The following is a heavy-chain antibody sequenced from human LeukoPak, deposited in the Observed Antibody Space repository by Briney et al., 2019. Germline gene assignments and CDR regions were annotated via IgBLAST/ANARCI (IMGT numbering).Heavy chain of an antibody. CDR2: IYYSGST. V-gene: IGHV4-59*01. D-gene: IGHD1-26*01. CDR1: GGSISSSY. J-gene: IGHJ5*02. CDR3: ARGPFLVGATEFDP. Sequence: SETLSLTCTVSGGSISSSYWSWIRQPPGKGLEWIGYIYYSGSTNYNPSLKSRVTISVDTSKNQFSLKLSSVTAADTAVYYCARGPFLVGATEFDPWGQGTLVTVSS.